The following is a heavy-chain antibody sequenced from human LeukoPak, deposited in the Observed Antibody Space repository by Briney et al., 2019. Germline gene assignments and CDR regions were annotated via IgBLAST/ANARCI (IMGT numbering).Heavy chain of an antibody. CDR1: GFTFSSYA. CDR2: ISGSGGST. J-gene: IGHJ4*02. D-gene: IGHD4-17*01. CDR3: ARVPYGDSYYFDY. V-gene: IGHV3-23*01. Sequence: GGSLRLSCAASGFTFSSYAMSWVRQAPGKGLEWVSAISGSGGSTYHADSVKGRFTISRDNSKNTLYLQMNSLRAEDTAVYYCARVPYGDSYYFDYWGQGTLVTVSS.